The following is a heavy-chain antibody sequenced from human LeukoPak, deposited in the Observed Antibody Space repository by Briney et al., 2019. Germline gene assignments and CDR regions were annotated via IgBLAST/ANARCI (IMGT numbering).Heavy chain of an antibody. CDR3: ARQSMAAARPEGFDY. CDR1: GGSISSGDYS. Sequence: SETLSLTCTVSGGSISSGDYSWSWIRQPPGKGLEWIGCIYYSGSTYYNPSLKSRVTISVDASKNQFSLKLSSVTAADTAVYYCARQSMAAARPEGFDYWGQGTLVTVSS. CDR2: IYYSGST. D-gene: IGHD6-13*01. J-gene: IGHJ4*02. V-gene: IGHV4-30-4*01.